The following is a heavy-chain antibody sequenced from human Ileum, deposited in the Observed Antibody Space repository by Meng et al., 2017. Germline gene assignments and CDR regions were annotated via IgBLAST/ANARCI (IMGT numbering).Heavy chain of an antibody. CDR1: GFTFSSYS. CDR2: ISSSSSYI. J-gene: IGHJ3*02. Sequence: GGSLRLSCAASGFTFSSYSMNWVRQAPGKGLEWVSSISSSSSYIYYADSVKGRFTISRDNAKNSLYLQMNSLRAEDTAVYYCARDITMVRGVIYDAFDIWGQGTMVTVSS. D-gene: IGHD3-10*01. V-gene: IGHV3-21*01. CDR3: ARDITMVRGVIYDAFDI.